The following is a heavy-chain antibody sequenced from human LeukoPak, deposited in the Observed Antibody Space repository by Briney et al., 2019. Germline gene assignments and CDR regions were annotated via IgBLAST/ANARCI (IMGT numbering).Heavy chain of an antibody. CDR1: GGSINFYY. CDR2: IYYSGST. D-gene: IGHD6-6*01. Sequence: SETLSLTCTVSGGSINFYYWSWIRQPPGKGLEWIGYIYYSGSTNYNPSLKSRVTISVDTPKNQFSLRLTSVTAADTAVYYCARAGTYSTSSVDYWGQGTLVTVSS. V-gene: IGHV4-59*01. J-gene: IGHJ4*02. CDR3: ARAGTYSTSSVDY.